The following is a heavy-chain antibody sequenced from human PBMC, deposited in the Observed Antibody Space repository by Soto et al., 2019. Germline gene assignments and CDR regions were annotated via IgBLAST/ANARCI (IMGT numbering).Heavy chain of an antibody. CDR3: AKDHPYWSSTSCYKTDVLRGDRWAPYYFDY. CDR1: GFTFSSYA. V-gene: IGHV3-23*01. J-gene: IGHJ4*02. CDR2: ISGSGGRT. D-gene: IGHD2-2*01. Sequence: EVQLLESGGGLVQPGGSLRLSCAASGFTFSSYALSWVRQAPGKGLEWVSAISGSGGRTYYADSVKGRFTISRDNSKNPLYVPMINLIAAHTAVYYCAKDHPYWSSTSCYKTDVLRGDRWAPYYFDYLVQEALVGASS.